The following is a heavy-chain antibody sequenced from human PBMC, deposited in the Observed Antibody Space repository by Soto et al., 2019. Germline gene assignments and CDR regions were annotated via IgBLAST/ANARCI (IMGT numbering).Heavy chain of an antibody. CDR3: ARDQNYRTNIWVDP. D-gene: IGHD1-1*01. Sequence: QVQLQESGPGLLKPSQTLSLTCTVSGGSISSGGYYWSWIRQHPGKGLEWIGYIYYSGSTYYNPSLKSRVTISVDTARTQYYLKLSSVTATDTAVDYCARDQNYRTNIWVDPWRQGTLLTVCS. V-gene: IGHV4-31*03. J-gene: IGHJ5*02. CDR2: IYYSGST. CDR1: GGSISSGGYY.